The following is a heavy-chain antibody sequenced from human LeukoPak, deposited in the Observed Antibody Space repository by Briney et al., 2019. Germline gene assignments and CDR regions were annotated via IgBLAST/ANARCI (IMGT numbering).Heavy chain of an antibody. J-gene: IGHJ4*02. Sequence: GGSLRLSCVVSGFTLSSDWMSWVRQAPGKGLEWISSISSSSSYTYYADPAKGRFTISRDNTKRSLVLQMNSLRAEDTAVYYCVRAHGTYAPLGYWGQGILVTVSS. CDR2: ISSSSSYT. CDR1: GFTLSSDW. D-gene: IGHD2-2*01. V-gene: IGHV3-21*01. CDR3: VRAHGTYAPLGY.